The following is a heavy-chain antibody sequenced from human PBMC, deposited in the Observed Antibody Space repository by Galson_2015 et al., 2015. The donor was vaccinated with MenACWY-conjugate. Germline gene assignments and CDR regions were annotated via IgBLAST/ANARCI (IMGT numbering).Heavy chain of an antibody. V-gene: IGHV4-59*01. D-gene: IGHD1-26*01. CDR3: ASGGSYPRRFLNWLDP. J-gene: IGHJ5*02. Sequence: LSLTCTVSGGSISSYYWSWIRQPPGKGLEWIGYMYYSESAKYNPSLKSRVTISVDTSKNQFSLTLNSVTAADTAVYYCASGGSYPRRFLNWLDPWGQGILVAVSS. CDR2: MYYSESA. CDR1: GGSISSYY.